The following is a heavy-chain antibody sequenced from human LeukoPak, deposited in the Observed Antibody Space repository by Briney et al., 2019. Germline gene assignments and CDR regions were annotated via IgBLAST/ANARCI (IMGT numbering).Heavy chain of an antibody. CDR1: GFTFSSYA. V-gene: IGHV3-30-3*01. D-gene: IGHD3-3*01. J-gene: IGHJ5*02. Sequence: PAGGSLRLSCAASGFTFSSYAMHWVRQAPGKGLEWVAVISYDGSNKYYADSVKGRFTISRDNSKNTLYLQMNSLKTGDTAVYYCTLGSYDFWSGPGGGYNWFDPWGQGTLVTVSS. CDR2: ISYDGSNK. CDR3: TLGSYDFWSGPGGGYNWFDP.